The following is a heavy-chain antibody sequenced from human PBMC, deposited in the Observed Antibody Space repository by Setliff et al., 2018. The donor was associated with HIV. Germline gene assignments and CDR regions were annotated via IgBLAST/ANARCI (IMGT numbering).Heavy chain of an antibody. CDR3: ARGPESVYYFGSGSYRRGGFDP. V-gene: IGHV1-46*01. J-gene: IGHJ5*02. Sequence: ASVKVSCKASGYTFTNYYIHCVRQAPGQGLEWMGIINPTGGSTSYAQKFQGRVTMTRDPSTGTVYMDLNSLRSADTAVYYCARGPESVYYFGSGSYRRGGFDPWGQGTLVTVSS. CDR2: INPTGGST. CDR1: GYTFTNYY. D-gene: IGHD3-10*01.